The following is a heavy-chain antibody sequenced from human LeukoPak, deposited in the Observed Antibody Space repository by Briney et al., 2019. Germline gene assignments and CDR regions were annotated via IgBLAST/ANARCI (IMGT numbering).Heavy chain of an antibody. D-gene: IGHD5-18*01. V-gene: IGHV3-64*02. CDR3: ARGGGRNTAMVWALDY. J-gene: IGHJ4*02. CDR1: GFTVSSYA. CDR2: ISTNGGST. Sequence: PGGSLRLSCAASGFTVSSYAMYWVRQAPGKGLEYVSGISTNGGSTYYADSVKGRFTISRDNSKNTLFLQMGSLRDEDMAVYYCARGGGRNTAMVWALDYWGRGTLVTVSS.